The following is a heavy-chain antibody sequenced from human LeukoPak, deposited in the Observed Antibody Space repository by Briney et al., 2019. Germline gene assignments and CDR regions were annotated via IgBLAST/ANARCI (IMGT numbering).Heavy chain of an antibody. J-gene: IGHJ4*02. CDR2: FSASGGTT. CDR3: TKGFRTYYGY. CDR1: GFTFSDYA. Sequence: PGGSLRLTCAASGFTFSDYAMSWVRQAPEKGLEWVSTFSASGGTTYYADSVKGRFTISRNSFKNTLYLQMNSLRAEDTAVYYCTKGFRTYYGYWGQGTLVTVSS. D-gene: IGHD3-3*01. V-gene: IGHV3-23*01.